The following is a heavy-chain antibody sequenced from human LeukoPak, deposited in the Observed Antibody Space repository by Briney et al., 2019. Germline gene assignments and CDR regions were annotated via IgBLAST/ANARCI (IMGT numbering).Heavy chain of an antibody. CDR2: IYYSGST. V-gene: IGHV4-59*01. J-gene: IGHJ4*02. CDR3: ARVGGHYDFWSGYYSYYFDY. D-gene: IGHD3-3*01. CDR1: VGSISSYY. Sequence: SETLSLTCTVSVGSISSYYWSWIRQPPGKGLEWIGYIYYSGSTNYNPSLKSRVTISVDTSKNQFSLKLSSVTAADTAVYYCARVGGHYDFWSGYYSYYFDYWGQGTLVTVSS.